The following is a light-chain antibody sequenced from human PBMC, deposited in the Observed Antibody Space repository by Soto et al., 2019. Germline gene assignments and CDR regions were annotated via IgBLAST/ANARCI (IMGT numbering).Light chain of an antibody. Sequence: QSVLTQPPSASAAPGQKVTISCSGSSSNIGNNYVSWYQQLPGTAPKLLIYDNNKRPSGIPDRFSGSKSGTSATLGITGLXTGDEADYYCGTWDSSLSAGVFGTGTKVTVL. CDR3: GTWDSSLSAGV. CDR2: DNN. J-gene: IGLJ1*01. V-gene: IGLV1-51*01. CDR1: SSNIGNNY.